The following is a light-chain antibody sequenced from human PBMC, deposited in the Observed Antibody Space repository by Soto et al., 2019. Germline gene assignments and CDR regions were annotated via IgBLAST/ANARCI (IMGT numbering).Light chain of an antibody. CDR2: DVS. V-gene: IGLV2-14*03. CDR3: SSYAGSNSYV. Sequence: QSALTQPASVSGSPGQSITISCTGTSSVVGGYNYVSWYQHHPGKAPKLIIYDVSNRPSGVSVRFSGSKSGNTASLTVSGLQAEDEADYYCSSYAGSNSYVFGTGTKVTVL. CDR1: SSVVGGYNY. J-gene: IGLJ1*01.